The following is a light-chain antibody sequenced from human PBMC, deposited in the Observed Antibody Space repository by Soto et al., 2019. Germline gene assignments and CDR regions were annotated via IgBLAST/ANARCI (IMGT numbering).Light chain of an antibody. V-gene: IGKV1-27*01. J-gene: IGKJ3*01. CDR3: QKYNSGLET. CDR1: PGISNS. CDR2: DAS. Sequence: DIQMTQSPSSLSAFVGDRVTISCRASPGISNSVAWYQQKPGKVPKVLIYDASTLQSGVPSRFSGSGSATDFTLTISSLQPEDVAIYYCQKYNSGLETFGLGTKVDIK.